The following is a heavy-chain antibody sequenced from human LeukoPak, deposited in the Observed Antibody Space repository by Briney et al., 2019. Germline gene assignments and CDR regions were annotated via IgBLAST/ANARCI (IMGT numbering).Heavy chain of an antibody. D-gene: IGHD3-10*01. Sequence: GASVKVSCKASGYTFTSYGISWVRQAPGQGLEWMGWISAYNGNTNYAQKLQGRVTMTTDTSTSTAYMELRSLRSDDTAVYYCARPDTYYYGSGSSFDYWGQGTLVTVSS. CDR3: ARPDTYYYGSGSSFDY. CDR2: ISAYNGNT. J-gene: IGHJ4*02. CDR1: GYTFTSYG. V-gene: IGHV1-18*01.